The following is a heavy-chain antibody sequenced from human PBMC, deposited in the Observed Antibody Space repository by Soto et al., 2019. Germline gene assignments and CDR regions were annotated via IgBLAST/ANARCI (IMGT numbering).Heavy chain of an antibody. V-gene: IGHV1-8*01. Sequence: ASVKVSCKASGYTFTNYETIWVRQATGQGLEWMGWINPNSGDTVYAQKFQGRVTLTRDTSISTAYMELSSLRYEGTAVYYCARGRGGHCSGGVCYRWLDPWGQGTLVTVSS. CDR2: INPNSGDT. J-gene: IGHJ5*02. CDR3: ARGRGGHCSGGVCYRWLDP. CDR1: GYTFTNYE. D-gene: IGHD2-15*01.